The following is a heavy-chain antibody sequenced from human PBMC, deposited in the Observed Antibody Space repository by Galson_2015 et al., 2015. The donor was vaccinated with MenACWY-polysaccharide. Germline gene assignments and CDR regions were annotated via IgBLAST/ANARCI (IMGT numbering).Heavy chain of an antibody. Sequence: SVKVSCKASGYTFTNYYIHWVRQAPGQGLEWLGFINPSGGSKSYAQKFQGRVTMTRDTSTGTVYVDLSSLRSEDTAVYYCARNAASGLDYWGHGTLVTVSS. CDR1: GYTFTNYY. J-gene: IGHJ4*01. D-gene: IGHD3-10*01. CDR2: INPSGGSK. V-gene: IGHV1-46*01. CDR3: ARNAASGLDY.